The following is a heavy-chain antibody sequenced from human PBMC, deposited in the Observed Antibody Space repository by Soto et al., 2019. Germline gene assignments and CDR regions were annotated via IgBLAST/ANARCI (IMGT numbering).Heavy chain of an antibody. CDR1: GFTFSSYA. D-gene: IGHD3-3*01. V-gene: IGHV3-23*01. CDR2: ISGSGGTT. Sequence: GGSLRLSCATSGFTFSSYAMSWVRQAPGKGLEWASLISGSGGTTYYADSVKGRFTISRDNSKNTLYLQMNSLRAEDTAVYYCAKTGMGDFLDYWGQGTLVTVSS. CDR3: AKTGMGDFLDY. J-gene: IGHJ4*02.